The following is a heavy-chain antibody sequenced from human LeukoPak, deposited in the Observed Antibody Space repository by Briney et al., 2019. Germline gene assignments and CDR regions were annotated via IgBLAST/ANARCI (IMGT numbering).Heavy chain of an antibody. CDR3: AKVSRWGTVTDFDY. D-gene: IGHD4-11*01. V-gene: IGHV3-23*01. Sequence: GGSLRLSCAASGFTFSSYWMSWVRQAPGKGMEWVSAISGSGGSTYYADSVKGRFTISRDNSKNTLYLQMNSLRAEDTAVYYCAKVSRWGTVTDFDYWGQGTLVTVSS. CDR1: GFTFSSYW. J-gene: IGHJ4*02. CDR2: ISGSGGST.